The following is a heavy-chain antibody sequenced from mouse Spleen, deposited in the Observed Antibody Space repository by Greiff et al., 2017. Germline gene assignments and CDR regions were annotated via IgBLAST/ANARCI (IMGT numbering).Heavy chain of an antibody. D-gene: IGHD2-4*01. V-gene: IGHV1-55*01. CDR2: IYPGSGST. Sequence: QVQLQQPGAELVKPGASVKMSCKASGYTFNSYWITWVKQRPGQGLEWIGDIYPGSGSTNYNEKFKSKATLTVDTSSSTAYMQLSSLTSEDSAVXYSASYDYGAWFAYWGQGTLVPVSA. CDR3: ASYDYGAWFAY. CDR1: GYTFNSYW. J-gene: IGHJ3*01.